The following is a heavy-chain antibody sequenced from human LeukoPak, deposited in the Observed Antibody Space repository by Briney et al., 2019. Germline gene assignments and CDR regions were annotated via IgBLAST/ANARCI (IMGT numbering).Heavy chain of an antibody. J-gene: IGHJ5*02. CDR1: GGSFSGDTYY. Sequence: SETLSLTCTVSGGSFSGDTYYWGWVRQPPGKGLEWIGTIYSGGTTYYNPSLKSRVIMSVDASKNQISLRLTSASATDTAMYSCAQPTGSKGWFGTWGQGTLVTVSS. CDR2: IYSGGTT. D-gene: IGHD4-17*01. V-gene: IGHV4-39*01. CDR3: AQPTGSKGWFGT.